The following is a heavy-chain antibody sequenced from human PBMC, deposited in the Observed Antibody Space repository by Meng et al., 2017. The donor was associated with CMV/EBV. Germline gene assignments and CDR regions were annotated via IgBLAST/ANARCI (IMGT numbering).Heavy chain of an antibody. Sequence: ASVKVSCKASGYTFTGYYMHWVRQAPGQGLEWMGWINPNSGGTNYVQKFQGRVTMTRDTSISTAYMELSRLRSDDTAVYYCARDVADVNHGMDVWGQGTTVTVSS. CDR1: GYTFTGYY. CDR3: ARDVADVNHGMDV. V-gene: IGHV1-2*02. CDR2: INPNSGGT. J-gene: IGHJ6*02.